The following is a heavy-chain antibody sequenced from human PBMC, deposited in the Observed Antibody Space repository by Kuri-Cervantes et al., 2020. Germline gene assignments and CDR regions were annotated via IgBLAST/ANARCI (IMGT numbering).Heavy chain of an antibody. CDR3: ARDQGTSPYDY. CDR1: GFTFSSYA. Sequence: GGSLRLSCAASGFTFSSYAMSWVRQAPGKGLEWVSAISGSGGSTYYADSVKCRFTISRENSKNTLYLQMNGLRAEDTAVYYCARDQGTSPYDYWVQGTLVTVSS. V-gene: IGHV3-23*01. J-gene: IGHJ4*02. CDR2: ISGSGGST. D-gene: IGHD2-2*01.